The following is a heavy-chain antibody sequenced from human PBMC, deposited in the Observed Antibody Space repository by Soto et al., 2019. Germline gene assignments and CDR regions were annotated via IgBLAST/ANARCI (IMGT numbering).Heavy chain of an antibody. CDR3: ASGPSYYNDGSSYYPLGY. V-gene: IGHV1-18*04. Sequence: ASVKVSCKASGYTFTTYGFSWVRQAPGQGLECVGWISASNGNTHYSEKFQGRVTMTTDTSTSTAYMELRSLTSGDTAVYYSASGPSYYNDGSSYYPLGYRGKGTRVTVSS. D-gene: IGHD3-22*01. CDR1: GYTFTTYG. CDR2: ISASNGNT. J-gene: IGHJ4*02.